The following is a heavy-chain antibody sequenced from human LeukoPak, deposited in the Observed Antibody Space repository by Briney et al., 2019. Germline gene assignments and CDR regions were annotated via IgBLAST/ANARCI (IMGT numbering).Heavy chain of an antibody. CDR3: AGGSSWPLSY. J-gene: IGHJ4*02. CDR2: TYYRSKWSS. D-gene: IGHD6-13*01. CDR1: GDSVSRNNAA. Sequence: SQTLSLTCAISGDSVSRNNAAWNWIRQSPSRGLEWLGRTYYRSKWSSDYAVSFKSRITINADTSKSQFSLQLNSVTPEDTAVYYCAGGSSWPLSYWGQGTLVTVSS. V-gene: IGHV6-1*01.